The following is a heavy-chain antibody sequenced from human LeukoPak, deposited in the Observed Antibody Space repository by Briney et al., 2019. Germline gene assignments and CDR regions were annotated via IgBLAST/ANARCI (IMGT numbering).Heavy chain of an antibody. D-gene: IGHD6-13*01. J-gene: IGHJ4*02. CDR1: EFTFSNAW. CDR2: ISGSGDRT. V-gene: IGHV3-23*01. CDR3: AKQGYSTSWLYFDY. Sequence: GGSLRLSCAASEFTFSNAWMSWVRQAPGKGLQWVSAISGSGDRTYYADSVKGRFTISRDNSKNTVYLQMNSLRAEDTAVYYCAKQGYSTSWLYFDYWGPGTLVTVSS.